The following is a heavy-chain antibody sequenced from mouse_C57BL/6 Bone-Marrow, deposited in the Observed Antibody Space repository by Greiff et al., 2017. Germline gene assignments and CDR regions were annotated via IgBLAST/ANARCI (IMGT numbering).Heavy chain of an antibody. D-gene: IGHD1-1*01. CDR3: TTILRSYFDY. V-gene: IGHV14-4*01. J-gene: IGHJ2*01. Sequence: VQLQQSGAELVRPGASVKLSCTASGFNINDDYMHWVKQRPGQGLEWIGWIDPENGGTEYASKFPGKATITADTSSNTASLQLSSRTSEDTAVYYCTTILRSYFDYWGQGTTLTVSS. CDR1: GFNINDDY. CDR2: IDPENGGT.